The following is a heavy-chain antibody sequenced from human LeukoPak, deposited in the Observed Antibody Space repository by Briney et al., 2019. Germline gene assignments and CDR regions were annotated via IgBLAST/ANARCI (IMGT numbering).Heavy chain of an antibody. J-gene: IGHJ4*02. D-gene: IGHD3-10*01. CDR1: GFNISNNY. V-gene: IGHV3-53*01. CDR3: ARDRGDY. Sequence: GGSLRLSCAASGFNISNNYMNWVRQAPGKGLEWVSVIYSGGSTYYADSVKGRFTISRDSSKNTLYLQINSLRVDDTAVYYCARDRGDYWGQGTLVTVSS. CDR2: IYSGGST.